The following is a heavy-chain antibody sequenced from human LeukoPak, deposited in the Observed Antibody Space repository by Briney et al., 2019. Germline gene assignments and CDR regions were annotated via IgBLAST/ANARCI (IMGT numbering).Heavy chain of an antibody. J-gene: IGHJ6*03. CDR3: ARDRYYMDV. CDR2: IYYSGST. V-gene: IGHV4-59*01. Sequence: PSETLSLTCTGSGGSISSYYWSWIRQPPGKGLEWIGYIYYSGSTNYNPSLKSRVTISVDTSKNQFSLKLSSVTAADTAVYYCARDRYYMDVWGKGTTVTVSS. CDR1: GGSISSYY.